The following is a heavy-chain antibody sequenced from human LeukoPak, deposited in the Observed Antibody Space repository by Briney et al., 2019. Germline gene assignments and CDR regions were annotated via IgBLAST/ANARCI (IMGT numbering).Heavy chain of an antibody. V-gene: IGHV7-4-1*02. Sequence: ASVKVSCKASGYTFTSYAMNWVRQAPGQGLEWMGWINANTGNPTYAQAFTGRFVFSLDTSVSTAYLQISSLKAEDTAVYYCARDEWAVATVTTPGAFDIWGQGTMVTVSS. CDR3: ARDEWAVATVTTPGAFDI. CDR2: INANTGNP. J-gene: IGHJ3*02. D-gene: IGHD4-17*01. CDR1: GYTFTSYA.